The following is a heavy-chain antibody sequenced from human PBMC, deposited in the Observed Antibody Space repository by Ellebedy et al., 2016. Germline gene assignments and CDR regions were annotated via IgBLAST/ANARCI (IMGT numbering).Heavy chain of an antibody. V-gene: IGHV4-61*02. J-gene: IGHJ4*03. CDR1: GDSITRGTYY. CDR2: ISTSGSA. Sequence: SETLSLXXTVSGDSITRGTYYWSWIRQAAGKGLEWIGRISTSGSANYNPSLSGRVTMSLDTSNNQFYLKLGSVTAADTAVYYCTRLDYGDHFDNWGQGTLVTVSS. D-gene: IGHD4-17*01. CDR3: TRLDYGDHFDN.